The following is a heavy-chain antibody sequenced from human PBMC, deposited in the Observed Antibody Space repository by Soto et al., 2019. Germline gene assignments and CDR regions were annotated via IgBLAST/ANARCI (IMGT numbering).Heavy chain of an antibody. Sequence: EVQLVESGGGLVQPGGSLRLSCAASAFTFKTYWMHWVRQAPGKGLVWVSRINGDGSSTNYADSVKGRFTISRDNAKNVLYLHMNSLRVEDTPVYYCGSDSSYALDVWGQGAMVTVSS. D-gene: IGHD6-6*01. J-gene: IGHJ3*01. CDR2: INGDGSST. CDR1: AFTFKTYW. CDR3: GSDSSYALDV. V-gene: IGHV3-74*01.